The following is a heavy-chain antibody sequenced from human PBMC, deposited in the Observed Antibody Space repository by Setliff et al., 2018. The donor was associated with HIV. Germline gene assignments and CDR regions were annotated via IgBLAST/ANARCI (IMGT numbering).Heavy chain of an antibody. CDR3: ARSYQKRIAAAEVFDY. CDR2: IYYSGST. J-gene: IGHJ4*02. CDR1: GGSINNDIYF. Sequence: SETLSLTCTVSGGSINNDIYFWSWIRQYPGKGLEWIGYIYYSGSTYYNPSLKSRVTISVDTSKNQFSLKLSSVTAADTAVYYCARSYQKRIAAAEVFDYWGQGTLVTVSS. D-gene: IGHD6-13*01. V-gene: IGHV4-31*03.